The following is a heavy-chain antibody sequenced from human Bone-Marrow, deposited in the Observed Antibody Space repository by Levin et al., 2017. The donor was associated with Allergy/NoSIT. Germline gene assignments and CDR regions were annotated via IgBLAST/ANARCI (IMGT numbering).Heavy chain of an antibody. CDR1: GGSISSSSYY. CDR2: IYYSGST. Sequence: SETLSLTCTVSGGSISSSSYYWGWIRQPPGKGLEWIGSIYYSGSTYYNPSLKSRVTISVDTSKNQFSLKLSYVTAADTAVYYCARRPMAAAGTPFDYWGQGTLVTVSS. CDR3: ARRPMAAAGTPFDY. V-gene: IGHV4-39*01. D-gene: IGHD6-13*01. J-gene: IGHJ4*02.